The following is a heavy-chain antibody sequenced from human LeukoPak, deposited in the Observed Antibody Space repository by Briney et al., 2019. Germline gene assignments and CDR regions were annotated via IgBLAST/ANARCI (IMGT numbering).Heavy chain of an antibody. V-gene: IGHV3-21*01. CDR3: AREGMVATFDY. J-gene: IGHJ4*02. CDR1: GFTFSSYS. D-gene: IGHD5-12*01. Sequence: GGSLRLSCAASGFTFSSYSMNWVRQAPGKGLEWVSSISSSSSYTYYADSVKGRFTISRDKAKNSLYLQMNSLRAEDTAIYYCAREGMVATFDYWGQGTLVTVSS. CDR2: ISSSSSYT.